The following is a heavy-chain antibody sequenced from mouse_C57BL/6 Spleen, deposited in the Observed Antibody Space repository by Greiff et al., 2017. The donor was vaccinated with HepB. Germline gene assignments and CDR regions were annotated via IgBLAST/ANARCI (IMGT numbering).Heavy chain of an antibody. Sequence: EVQLQQSGPELVKPGASVKISCKASGYTFTDYYMNWVKQSHGKSLEWIGDINPNNGGTRYNQKFKGKATLTVDKSSSTAYMELRSLTSEDSAVYYCARGRFDWEGAWFAYWGQGTLVTVSA. CDR2: INPNNGGT. D-gene: IGHD4-1*01. CDR3: ARGRFDWEGAWFAY. V-gene: IGHV1-26*01. J-gene: IGHJ3*01. CDR1: GYTFTDYY.